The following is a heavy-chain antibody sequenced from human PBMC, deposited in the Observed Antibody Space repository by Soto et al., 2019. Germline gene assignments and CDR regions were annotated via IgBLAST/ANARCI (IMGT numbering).Heavy chain of an antibody. V-gene: IGHV4-59*01. CDR3: ARGGVAAAGTVFDY. D-gene: IGHD6-13*01. CDR1: GGSISSYY. CDR2: IYYSGST. J-gene: IGHJ4*02. Sequence: QVQLQESGPGLVKPSETLSLTCTVSGGSISSYYWSWIRQPPGKGLEWIGYIYYSGSTNYNPSLKSRVTISVDTSKNQFSLKLSSVTAADTAVYYCARGGVAAAGTVFDYWGQGTLVTVSS.